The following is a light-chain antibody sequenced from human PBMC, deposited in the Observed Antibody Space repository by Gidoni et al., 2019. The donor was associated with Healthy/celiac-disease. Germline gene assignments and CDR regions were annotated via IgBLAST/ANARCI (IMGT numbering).Light chain of an antibody. J-gene: IGKJ1*01. V-gene: IGKV1-39*01. CDR3: QQSYSTPWA. CDR1: QSISSY. Sequence: DIQMTQSPSSLSASVGDSVTITCRASQSISSYLNWYQQKPGKAPKLLIYAASSLQSGVPSRFSGSGSGTDFTLTISILQPEDFATYYCQQSYSTPWAFGQGTKVEIK. CDR2: AAS.